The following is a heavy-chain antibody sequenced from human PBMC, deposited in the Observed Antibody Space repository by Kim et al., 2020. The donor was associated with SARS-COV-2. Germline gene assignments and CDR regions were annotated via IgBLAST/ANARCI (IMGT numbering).Heavy chain of an antibody. Sequence: ASVKVSCKASGYTFTSYAMHWVRQAPGQRLEWMGWINAGNGNTKYSQKFQGRVTITRDTSASTAYMELSSLRSEDTAVYYCARAPRAGTTRLLLTYGMDVWGQGTTVTVSS. CDR2: INAGNGNT. J-gene: IGHJ6*02. CDR1: GYTFTSYA. CDR3: ARAPRAGTTRLLLTYGMDV. V-gene: IGHV1-3*01. D-gene: IGHD1-7*01.